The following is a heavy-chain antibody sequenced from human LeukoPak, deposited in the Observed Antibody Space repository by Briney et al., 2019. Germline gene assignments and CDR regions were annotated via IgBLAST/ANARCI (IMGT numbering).Heavy chain of an antibody. V-gene: IGHV4-34*01. CDR1: GGSFRGHY. CDR3: ARGPLRYFDWLLQNNWFDP. Sequence: SETLSLTCAVYGGSFRGHYWYWIRQPPGKGLEWIGEINHRGATNYNPSLKSRVTISVDMSKNQFSLKLTSVTAADTAVYYCARGPLRYFDWLLQNNWFDPWGQGTLVTVSS. D-gene: IGHD3-9*01. J-gene: IGHJ5*02. CDR2: INHRGAT.